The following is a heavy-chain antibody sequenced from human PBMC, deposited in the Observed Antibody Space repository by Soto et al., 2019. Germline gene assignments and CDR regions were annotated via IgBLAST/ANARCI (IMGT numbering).Heavy chain of an antibody. J-gene: IGHJ4*02. CDR1: GGSISSSSYY. D-gene: IGHD5-18*01. CDR2: IYYSGST. CDR3: ASLKVDTARVGFDY. Sequence: SETLSLTCTVSGGSISSSSYYWGWIRQPPGKGLEWIGSIYYSGSTYYNPSLKSRVTISVDTSKNQFSLKLSSVTAADTAVYYCASLKVDTARVGFDYWGQGTLVTVSS. V-gene: IGHV4-39*01.